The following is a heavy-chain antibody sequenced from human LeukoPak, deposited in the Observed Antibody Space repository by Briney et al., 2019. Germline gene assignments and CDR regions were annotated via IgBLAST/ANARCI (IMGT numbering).Heavy chain of an antibody. CDR2: IYHSGST. Sequence: SETLSLTCAVSGGSISSSNWWSWVRQPPGKGLEWIGEIYHSGSTNYNPSLKSRVTISVDKSKNQFSLKLSSVTAADTAVYYCALGSSWDYYYYMDVWGKGTTATVSS. CDR1: GGSISSSNW. D-gene: IGHD6-13*01. V-gene: IGHV4-4*02. CDR3: ALGSSWDYYYYMDV. J-gene: IGHJ6*03.